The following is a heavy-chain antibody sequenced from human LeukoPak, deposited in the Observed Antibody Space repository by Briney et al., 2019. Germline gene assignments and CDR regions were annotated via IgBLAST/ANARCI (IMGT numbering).Heavy chain of an antibody. Sequence: GGSLRLSCAASGFTFSSYALSWVRQAPGKGLEWVLTISGNGDSTYYADSVKGRFTISRDNSKNTLYLQMNSLRAEDTAVYYCAKRYGTSGFNWFDPWGQGTLVTVSS. CDR3: AKRYGTSGFNWFDP. J-gene: IGHJ5*02. D-gene: IGHD6-19*01. CDR1: GFTFSSYA. CDR2: ISGNGDST. V-gene: IGHV3-23*01.